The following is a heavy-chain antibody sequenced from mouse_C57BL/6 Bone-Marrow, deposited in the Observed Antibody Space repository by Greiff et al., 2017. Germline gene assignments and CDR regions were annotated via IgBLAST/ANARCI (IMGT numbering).Heavy chain of an antibody. D-gene: IGHD1-1*01. CDR1: GYTFTDYY. CDR2: IYPGSGNT. CDR3: ARSSYFSWFAY. J-gene: IGHJ3*01. Sequence: VQLQESGAELVRPGASVKLSCKASGYTFTDYYINWVKQRPGQGLEWIARIYPGSGNTYYNEKFKGKATLTAEKSSSTAYMQLSSLTSEDSAVYFCARSSYFSWFAYWGQGTLVTVSA. V-gene: IGHV1-76*01.